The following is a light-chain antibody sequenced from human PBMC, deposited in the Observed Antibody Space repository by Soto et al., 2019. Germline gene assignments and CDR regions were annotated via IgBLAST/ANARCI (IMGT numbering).Light chain of an antibody. CDR1: QSVGRR. CDR2: EAS. V-gene: IGKV1-5*03. Sequence: DILMTQSPSTLSAPVGDRVTITCRASQSVGRRLAWYQHKPGQAPKIVMYEASNLQTGVPSRFSGSGSGTEFALTISSLQPYDLATYYCQQYYIYSFTFGGGTKVEIK. J-gene: IGKJ4*01. CDR3: QQYYIYSFT.